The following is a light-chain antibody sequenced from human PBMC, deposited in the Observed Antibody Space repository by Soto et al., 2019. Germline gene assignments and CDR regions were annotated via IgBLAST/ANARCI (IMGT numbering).Light chain of an antibody. CDR1: QNVDKF. Sequence: EIELTQSPATLSLSPGETATLSCRASQNVDKFLAWYQQRPGQPPRLLIFDSSNRATGVPVRFSGSGSGTAFTLTMGSLEPEDSAVHYCQQRKNWPPITYGQETRLEIK. J-gene: IGKJ5*01. CDR2: DSS. CDR3: QQRKNWPPIT. V-gene: IGKV3-11*01.